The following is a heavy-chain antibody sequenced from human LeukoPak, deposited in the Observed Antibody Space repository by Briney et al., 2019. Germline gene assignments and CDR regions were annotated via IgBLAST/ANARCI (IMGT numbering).Heavy chain of an antibody. CDR1: GGSISSYY. V-gene: IGHV4-59*08. Sequence: SETLSLTCTVSGGSISSYYWSWIRHPPGKGLESIGYIYYCGRNNYNPSLQSRVTISVDTSKNQISLKEPSLTAADTAVYYCAGLVGTTSKVFDYWGEGTLDTVSS. CDR3: AGLVGTTSKVFDY. CDR2: IYYCGRN. J-gene: IGHJ4*02. D-gene: IGHD2-21*02.